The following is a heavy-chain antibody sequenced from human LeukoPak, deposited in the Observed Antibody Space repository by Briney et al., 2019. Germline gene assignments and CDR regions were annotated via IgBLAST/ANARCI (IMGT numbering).Heavy chain of an antibody. CDR2: IRYDGSNK. CDR1: GFTFSSYG. Sequence: PGGSLRLSCAASGFTFSSYGMHWVRQAPGKGLEWVAFIRYDGSNKYYADSVEGRFTISRDNSKNTLYLQMNSLRAEDTAVYYCAKDEGGLLWFGELSRFDYWGQGTLVTVSS. D-gene: IGHD3-10*01. CDR3: AKDEGGLLWFGELSRFDY. J-gene: IGHJ4*02. V-gene: IGHV3-30*02.